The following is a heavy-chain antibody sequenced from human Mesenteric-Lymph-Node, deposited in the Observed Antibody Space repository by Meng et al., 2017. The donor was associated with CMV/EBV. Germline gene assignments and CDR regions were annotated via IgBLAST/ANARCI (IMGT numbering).Heavy chain of an antibody. V-gene: IGHV4-59*01. CDR2: IYYSGST. CDR1: GGFINSYF. CDR3: ARIRHDSSGYYDY. Sequence: SETLSLTCTVSGGFINSYFWGWIRQPPGKGLEWIGYIYYSGSTNYNPSLKSRVTISVDTSKNQFSLKLTSVTAADTAVYYCARIRHDSSGYYDYWGQGTLVTVSS. D-gene: IGHD3-22*01. J-gene: IGHJ4*02.